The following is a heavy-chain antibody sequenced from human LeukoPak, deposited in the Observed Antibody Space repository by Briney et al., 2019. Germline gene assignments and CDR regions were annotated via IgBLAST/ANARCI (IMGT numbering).Heavy chain of an antibody. D-gene: IGHD1-26*01. V-gene: IGHV1-2*06. CDR1: GGTFSSYA. CDR3: AVVGAMGEDFDY. CDR2: INPNSGGT. Sequence: GASVKVSCKASGGTFSSYAISWVRQAPGQGLEWMGRINPNSGGTNYAQKFQGRVTMTRDTSISTAYMELSRLRSDDTAVYYCAVVGAMGEDFDYWGQGTLVTVSS. J-gene: IGHJ4*02.